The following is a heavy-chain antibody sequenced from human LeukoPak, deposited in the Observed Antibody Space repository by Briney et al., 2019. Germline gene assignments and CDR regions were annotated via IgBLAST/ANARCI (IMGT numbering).Heavy chain of an antibody. Sequence: GEPLKISWQGSGSPFTSFRIGWAGKMHGKGLEWMRIIYPGDSDTRYSPSFQGQVTISADKTISTAYLQWSSLKASDTAMYYCAGGGDLLDYWGQGTLVTVSS. D-gene: IGHD2-21*02. CDR2: IYPGDSDT. CDR3: AGGGDLLDY. J-gene: IGHJ4*02. CDR1: GSPFTSFR. V-gene: IGHV5-51*01.